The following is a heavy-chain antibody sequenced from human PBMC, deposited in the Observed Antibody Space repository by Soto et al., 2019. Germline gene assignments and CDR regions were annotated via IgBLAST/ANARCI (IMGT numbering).Heavy chain of an antibody. CDR3: ARVGCSSTSCYSIDY. J-gene: IGHJ4*02. CDR1: GFTFSSYE. CDR2: ISSSGSRT. V-gene: IGHV3-48*03. D-gene: IGHD2-2*01. Sequence: PGGSLRLSCAASGFTFSSYEMNWVRQAPGKGLEWVSYISSSGSRTFYADSVKGRFTISRDNAKNSLYLQMNSLRAEDTAVYYCARVGCSSTSCYSIDYWGQGTLVTVSS.